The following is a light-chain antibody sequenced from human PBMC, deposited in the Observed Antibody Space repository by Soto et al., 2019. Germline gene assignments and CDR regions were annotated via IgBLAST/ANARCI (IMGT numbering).Light chain of an antibody. CDR3: QQYNDRPPIT. V-gene: IGKV3-15*01. Sequence: EIVLTQSPAILSVSPGERATLSCRASQSISRSLAWYQQKPGQAPRLLISDASARATGIPARFSGSGSGTEFTLTISSLQSEDFAVCYCQQYNDRPPITFGQGTRLEIK. CDR2: DAS. J-gene: IGKJ5*01. CDR1: QSISRS.